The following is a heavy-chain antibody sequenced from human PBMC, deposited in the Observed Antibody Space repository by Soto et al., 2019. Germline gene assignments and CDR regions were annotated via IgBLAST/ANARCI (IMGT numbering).Heavy chain of an antibody. J-gene: IGHJ5*02. CDR2: INPNSGGT. CDR3: ARPYHDFWSGYSSYNWFDP. V-gene: IGHV1-2*02. CDR1: GYTFTGYY. D-gene: IGHD3-3*01. Sequence: ASVKVSCKASGYTFTGYYMHWVRQAPGQGLEWMGWINPNSGGTNYAQKFQGRVTMTRDTSISTAYMELSRLRSDDTAVYYCARPYHDFWSGYSSYNWFDPWGHGTLVTVSS.